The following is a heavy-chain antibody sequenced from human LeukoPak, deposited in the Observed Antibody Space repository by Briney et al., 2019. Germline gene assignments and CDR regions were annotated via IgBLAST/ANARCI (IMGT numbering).Heavy chain of an antibody. CDR1: GITFSSYS. Sequence: GGSLRLSCVASGITFSSYSMNWVRQAPGKGLEWVSYISSFSGTINYADSVKGRFTISRDNAKNSLYLQMNSLRAEDTAVYYCTELGITMIGGVWGKGTTVTISS. J-gene: IGHJ6*04. CDR2: ISSFSGTI. CDR3: TELGITMIGGV. D-gene: IGHD3-10*02. V-gene: IGHV3-48*04.